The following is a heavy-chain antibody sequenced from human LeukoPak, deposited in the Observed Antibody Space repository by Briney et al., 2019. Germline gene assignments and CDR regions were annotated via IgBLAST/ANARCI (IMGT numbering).Heavy chain of an antibody. D-gene: IGHD6-19*01. CDR3: SGRAYSSGWYYFDY. V-gene: IGHV4-59*08. J-gene: IGHJ4*02. CDR1: GGSISNYY. CDR2: IYYSGNT. Sequence: SETLSLTCTVSGGSISNYYWNWMRQPPGKGLEWIGWIYYSGNTNYNPSINHRGIISVNTSNNHFALKLISRTAADTPVYYCSGRAYSSGWYYFDYWGQGTLVTVSS.